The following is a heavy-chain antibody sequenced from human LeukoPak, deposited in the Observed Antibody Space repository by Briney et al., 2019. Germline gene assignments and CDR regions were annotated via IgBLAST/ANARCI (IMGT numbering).Heavy chain of an antibody. V-gene: IGHV3-7*01. J-gene: IGHJ4*02. D-gene: IGHD3-10*01. CDR3: ARDQGYGSASYYADY. CDR2: IKKDESEK. Sequence: GGSLGLSCVASGFTFSNYWMNWVRQAPGKGLEWVANIKKDESEKNYVDSVKGRFTISRDNAKNSLHLQMNSLRVEDTAFYYCARDQGYGSASYYADYWGQGTLVTVSS. CDR1: GFTFSNYW.